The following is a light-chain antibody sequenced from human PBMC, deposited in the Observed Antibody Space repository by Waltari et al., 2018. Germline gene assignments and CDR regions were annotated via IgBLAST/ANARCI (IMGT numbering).Light chain of an antibody. V-gene: IGKV1-9*01. CDR3: QQPYFSPRP. CDR1: QGISNY. J-gene: IGKJ1*01. CDR2: AAS. Sequence: DIQLTQSPSFLSASVGDRVTITCRASQGISNYLAWYQQKPGKAPQVLIYAASTLRSGVPARFSGSGSGTEFTLTISSLQPEDLATYYCQQPYFSPRPFGQGTKVDVK.